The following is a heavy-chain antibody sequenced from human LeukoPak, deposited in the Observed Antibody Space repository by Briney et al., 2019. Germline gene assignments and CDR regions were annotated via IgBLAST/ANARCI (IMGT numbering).Heavy chain of an antibody. V-gene: IGHV3-23*01. CDR2: ITGYGGNT. J-gene: IGHJ4*02. Sequence: GGSLRLSCAASGFTFSSYAMSWVRQAPGRGLEWVSAITGYGGNTYYADSVKGRFTISRDNSKNTLYLQLNSLRAEDTAVYYCARDQVGLFDFWGQGTLVTVSS. CDR3: ARDQVGLFDF. D-gene: IGHD2-2*01. CDR1: GFTFSSYA.